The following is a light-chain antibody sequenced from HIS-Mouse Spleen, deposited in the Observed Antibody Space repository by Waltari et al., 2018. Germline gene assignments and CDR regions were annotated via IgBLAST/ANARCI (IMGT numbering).Light chain of an antibody. J-gene: IGLJ2*01. CDR3: QVWDSSSDHVV. Sequence: QSALTQPASVSGSPGQSITISCTGTSRAVGSYNLFSWYQQHPGKAPKLMIYEGSKRPSGVSNRFSGSKSGNTASLTISGLQAEDEADYYCQVWDSSSDHVVFGGGTKLTVL. V-gene: IGLV2-23*01. CDR1: SRAVGSYNL. CDR2: EGS.